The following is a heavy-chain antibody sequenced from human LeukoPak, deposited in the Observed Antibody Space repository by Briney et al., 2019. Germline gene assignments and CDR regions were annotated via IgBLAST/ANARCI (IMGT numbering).Heavy chain of an antibody. CDR2: TNPNSGNT. J-gene: IGHJ4*02. Sequence: ASVKVSCKASGYTFTSYDINWVRQATGQGLEWMGWTNPNSGNTGYAQKFQGRVTMTRNTSISTAYMELSSLRSEDTAVYYCAKLVGCSSTSCFDYWGQGTLVTVSS. D-gene: IGHD2-2*01. V-gene: IGHV1-8*01. CDR1: GYTFTSYD. CDR3: AKLVGCSSTSCFDY.